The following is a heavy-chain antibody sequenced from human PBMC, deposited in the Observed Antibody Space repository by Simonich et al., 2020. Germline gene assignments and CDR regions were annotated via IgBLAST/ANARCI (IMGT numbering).Heavy chain of an antibody. CDR1: GFTFSRYW. CDR2: KKQDGSEK. J-gene: IGHJ3*02. CDR3: AREGIAARDAFDI. V-gene: IGHV3-7*01. Sequence: EVQLVESGGGLVQPGGSLRLSCAASGFTFSRYWLSWVRQAPGKGRGWVAKKKQDGSEKYYVDSVKGRFTISRDNAKNSLYLQMNSLRAEDTAVYYCAREGIAARDAFDIWGQGTMVTVSS. D-gene: IGHD6-6*01.